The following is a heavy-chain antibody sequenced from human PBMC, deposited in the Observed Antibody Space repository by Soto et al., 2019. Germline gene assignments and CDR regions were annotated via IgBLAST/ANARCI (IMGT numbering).Heavy chain of an antibody. CDR2: ISGSGGST. J-gene: IGHJ4*02. CDR3: VKGHGWFGAFDY. V-gene: IGHV3-23*01. D-gene: IGHD3-10*01. CDR1: GFTFSSYA. Sequence: EVQLLESGGGLVQPGGSLRLSCAASGFTFSSYAMSWVRQAPGKGLEWVSAISGSGGSTYYADSVKGRFTVSRDNSKNTLYLQMHSLRAEGTDVDYCVKGHGWFGAFDYWGQGTLVTVSS.